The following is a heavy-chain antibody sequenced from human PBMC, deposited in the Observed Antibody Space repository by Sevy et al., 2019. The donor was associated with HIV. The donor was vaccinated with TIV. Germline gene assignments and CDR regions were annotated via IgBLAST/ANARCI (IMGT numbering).Heavy chain of an antibody. CDR3: ARADYGDYSGEFDY. J-gene: IGHJ4*02. V-gene: IGHV3-30-3*01. Sequence: GGSLRLSCAASGITFSSHAMHWVRQAPGKGLEWVTNISYDGSNKYYADSVKGRFTISRDNSKNTLYLQMNSLRAEDTAVYYCARADYGDYSGEFDYWGQGTLVTVSS. CDR1: GITFSSHA. D-gene: IGHD4-17*01. CDR2: ISYDGSNK.